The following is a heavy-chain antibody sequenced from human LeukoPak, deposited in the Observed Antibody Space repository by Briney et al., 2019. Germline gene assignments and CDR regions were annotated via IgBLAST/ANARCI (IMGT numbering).Heavy chain of an antibody. V-gene: IGHV3-23*01. CDR1: GFTFSSYA. CDR3: AKCSCYDSSGYYWGYYFDY. CDR2: ISGSGGST. Sequence: GGPLRLSCAASGFTFSSYAMSWVRQAPGKGLEWVSAISGSGGSTYYADSVKGRFTISRDNSKNTLYLQMNSLRAEDTAVYYCAKCSCYDSSGYYWGYYFDYWGQGTLVTVSS. J-gene: IGHJ4*02. D-gene: IGHD3-22*01.